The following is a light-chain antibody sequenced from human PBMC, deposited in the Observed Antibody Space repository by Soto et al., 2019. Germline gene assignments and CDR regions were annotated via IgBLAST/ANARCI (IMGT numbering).Light chain of an antibody. V-gene: IGLV1-44*01. J-gene: IGLJ1*01. CDR1: SSDIGSNT. CDR2: SDN. Sequence: QSALTQPPAGSGTPGQRVTITGSGSSSDIGSNTVSWYQHLPGTAPNLLIYSDNQRPSGVPDRFSGSKSGTSASLAISGLQSDDEADYYCAVWSDSLNGPYVFAPGTKVTVL. CDR3: AVWSDSLNGPYV.